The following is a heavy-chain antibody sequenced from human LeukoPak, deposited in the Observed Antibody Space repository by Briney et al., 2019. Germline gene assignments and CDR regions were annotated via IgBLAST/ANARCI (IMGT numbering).Heavy chain of an antibody. V-gene: IGHV1-2*02. CDR2: INPNTGAT. CDR3: ARKYDILTGYDNWFDP. Sequence: ASVKVSCKASGYTFTGYYMHWVRQAPGQGLEWMGWINPNTGATKYAEKFQGRVTMTGDTSISTGYMELSSLRSDDTAVYFCARKYDILTGYDNWFDPWGQGTLVTVSS. CDR1: GYTFTGYY. J-gene: IGHJ5*02. D-gene: IGHD3-9*01.